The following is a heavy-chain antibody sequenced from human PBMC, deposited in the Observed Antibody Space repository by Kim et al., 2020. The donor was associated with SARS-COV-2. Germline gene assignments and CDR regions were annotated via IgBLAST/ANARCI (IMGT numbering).Heavy chain of an antibody. CDR1: GFTFSSYA. Sequence: GGSLRLSCAASGFTFSSYAMHWVRQAPGKGLEWVAVISYDGSNKYYADSVKGRFTISRDNSKNTLYLQMNSLRAEDTAVYYCARAGYCSGGSCYSGILFDYWGQGTLVTVSS. D-gene: IGHD2-15*01. CDR3: ARAGYCSGGSCYSGILFDY. V-gene: IGHV3-30-3*01. J-gene: IGHJ4*02. CDR2: ISYDGSNK.